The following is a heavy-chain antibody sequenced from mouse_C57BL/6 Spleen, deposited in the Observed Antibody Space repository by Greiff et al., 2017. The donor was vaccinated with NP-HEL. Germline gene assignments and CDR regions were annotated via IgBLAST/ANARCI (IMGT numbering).Heavy chain of an antibody. D-gene: IGHD1-1*01. V-gene: IGHV1-26*01. Sequence: EVQLQQSGPELVKPGASVKISCKASGYTFTDYYMNWVKQSHGKSLEWIGDINPNNGGTSYNQKFKGKATLTVDKSSSTAYMELRSLTSEDSAVYYCARGGYYYGSSYSFAYWGQGTLVTVSA. CDR2: INPNNGGT. CDR3: ARGGYYYGSSYSFAY. CDR1: GYTFTDYY. J-gene: IGHJ3*01.